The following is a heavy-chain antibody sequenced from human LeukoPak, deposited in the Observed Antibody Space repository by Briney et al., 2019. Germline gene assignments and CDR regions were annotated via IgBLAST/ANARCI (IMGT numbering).Heavy chain of an antibody. CDR1: GGSFSGYY. CDR3: VTHDYGDYGDDY. V-gene: IGHV4-34*01. CDR2: INHSGST. Sequence: PSETLSLTCAVYGGSFSGYYWSWIRQPPGKGLEWIGEINHSGSTIYNPSLKSRVTISVDTSKNQFSLKLSSVTAADTAVYYCVTHDYGDYGDDYGGQGTLVTVSS. D-gene: IGHD4-17*01. J-gene: IGHJ4*02.